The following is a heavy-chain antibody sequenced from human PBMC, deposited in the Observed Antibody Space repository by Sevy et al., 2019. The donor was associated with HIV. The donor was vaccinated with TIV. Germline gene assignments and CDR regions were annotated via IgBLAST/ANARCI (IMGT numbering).Heavy chain of an antibody. Sequence: GGSLRLSCAASGFTFSSYAMSWVRQAPGKGLEWVSAISGSGGSTYYADSVKGRFTISRDNSKNTLYLQMNSLRAEDTAVYYCAKVSGGRRGYYYGSGSYSHSHYGMDVWGQGTTVTVSS. J-gene: IGHJ6*01. D-gene: IGHD3-10*01. CDR2: ISGSGGST. CDR1: GFTFSSYA. CDR3: AKVSGGRRGYYYGSGSYSHSHYGMDV. V-gene: IGHV3-23*01.